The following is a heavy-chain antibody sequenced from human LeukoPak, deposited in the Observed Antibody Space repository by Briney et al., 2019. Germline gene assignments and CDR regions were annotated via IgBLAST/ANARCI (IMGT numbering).Heavy chain of an antibody. CDR3: VSGAPTNSDAFDI. CDR2: IIPIFGTA. J-gene: IGHJ3*02. CDR1: GGTFSSYA. Sequence: ASVKVSCKASGGTFSSYAISWVRQAPGQGLEWMGGIIPIFGTANYAQKFQGRVTITADKSTSTAYMELSSLRSEDTAVYYCVSGAPTNSDAFDIWGQGTMVTVSS. V-gene: IGHV1-69*06. D-gene: IGHD4-17*01.